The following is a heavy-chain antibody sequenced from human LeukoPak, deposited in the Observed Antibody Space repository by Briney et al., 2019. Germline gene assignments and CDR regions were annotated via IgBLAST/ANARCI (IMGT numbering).Heavy chain of an antibody. J-gene: IGHJ3*02. CDR3: AREPSYYDILTGYSALPGAFDI. CDR1: GGSISSYY. Sequence: SETLSLTCTVSGGSISSYYWNWIRQPPGKGLEWIGYIYYSGSTNYNPSLQDRVTISVDTSKNQFSMKLSSVTAADTAVYYCAREPSYYDILTGYSALPGAFDIWGQGTMVTVSS. CDR2: IYYSGST. V-gene: IGHV4-59*01. D-gene: IGHD3-9*01.